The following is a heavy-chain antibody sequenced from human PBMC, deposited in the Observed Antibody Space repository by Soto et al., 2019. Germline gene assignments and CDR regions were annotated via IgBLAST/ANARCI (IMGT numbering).Heavy chain of an antibody. J-gene: IGHJ5*02. CDR3: ARVNPPYP. V-gene: IGHV3-53*01. CDR2: LASGGGA. CDR1: GFTVSTNY. Sequence: GGSLRLNCAASGFTVSTNYMSWVRQAPGEGLEWVSVLASGGGAYYAESVRGRFSISRDNSKNTVHLQMNSLRAEDTAVYYCARVNPPYPWGQGTRVTVSS.